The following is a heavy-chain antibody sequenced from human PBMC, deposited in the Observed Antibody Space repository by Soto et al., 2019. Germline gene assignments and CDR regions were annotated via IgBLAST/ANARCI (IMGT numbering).Heavy chain of an antibody. J-gene: IGHJ6*02. Sequence: AASVKVSCKASGYTFTSYAMHWVRQAPGQRLEWMGWINAGNGNTKYSQKFQGRVTITRDTSASTAYMELSSLRSEDTAVYYCASLFEIDPSLWDYGMDVWGQGTTVTVSS. CDR1: GYTFTSYA. CDR3: ASLFEIDPSLWDYGMDV. CDR2: INAGNGNT. V-gene: IGHV1-3*01. D-gene: IGHD3-16*01.